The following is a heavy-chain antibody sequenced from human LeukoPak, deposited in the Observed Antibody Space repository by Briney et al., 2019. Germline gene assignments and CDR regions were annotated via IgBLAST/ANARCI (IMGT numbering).Heavy chain of an antibody. CDR2: ISYDGSNK. D-gene: IGHD5/OR15-5a*01. Sequence: GGSLRLSCAASGFTFSSYGMHWVRQAPGKGLEWVAVISYDGSNKYYADSVKGRFTISRDNSKNTLYLQMNSLRAEDTAVYYCAKPSTLRYYFDYWGQGTLVTVSS. CDR1: GFTFSSYG. V-gene: IGHV3-30*18. CDR3: AKPSTLRYYFDY. J-gene: IGHJ4*02.